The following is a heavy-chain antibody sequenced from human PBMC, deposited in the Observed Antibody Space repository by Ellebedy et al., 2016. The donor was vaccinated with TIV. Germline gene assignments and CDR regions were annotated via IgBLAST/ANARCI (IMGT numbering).Heavy chain of an antibody. J-gene: IGHJ4*02. CDR3: ATGAGYHYDY. CDR1: GFTFSNYA. Sequence: HTGGSLRLSCAASGFTFSNYAMSWVRQAPGKGLVWVSHVKSDGSGTYADSVKGRFTISRDNARNTVYLQLRSLRVEDTAIYYCATGAGYHYDYWGQGTLVTASS. D-gene: IGHD3-22*01. V-gene: IGHV3-74*01. CDR2: VKSDGSGT.